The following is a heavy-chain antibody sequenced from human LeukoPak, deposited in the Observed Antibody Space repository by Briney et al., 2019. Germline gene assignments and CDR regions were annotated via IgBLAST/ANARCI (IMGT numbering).Heavy chain of an antibody. V-gene: IGHV4-39*01. J-gene: IGHJ5*02. Sequence: SETLSLTCIVSGGSLNSPNYYWGWIRQPPGKGLEWIWTSYYSGTTYYNPSLKSRLTISVDTSKNQFSLKLTSVTAADTAVYYCARHDYYGSMNWFDPWGQGTLITVSS. CDR1: GGSLNSPNYY. CDR3: ARHDYYGSMNWFDP. CDR2: SYYSGTT. D-gene: IGHD3-10*01.